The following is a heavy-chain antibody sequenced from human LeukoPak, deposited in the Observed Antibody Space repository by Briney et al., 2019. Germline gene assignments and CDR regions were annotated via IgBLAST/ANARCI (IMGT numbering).Heavy chain of an antibody. CDR2: INHSGST. V-gene: IGHV4-34*01. J-gene: IGHJ4*02. CDR3: ARLLSGSYRTYFDY. Sequence: SETLSLTCAVYGVSFSGYYWSWIRQPPGKGLEWIGEINHSGSTNYNPSLKSRVTISVDTSKNQFSLKLSSVTAADTAVYYCARLLSGSYRTYFDYWGQGTLVTVSS. CDR1: GVSFSGYY. D-gene: IGHD1-26*01.